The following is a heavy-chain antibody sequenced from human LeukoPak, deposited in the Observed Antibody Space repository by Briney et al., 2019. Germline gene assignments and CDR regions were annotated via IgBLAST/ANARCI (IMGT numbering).Heavy chain of an antibody. CDR1: GFTFSSYA. CDR3: AKVVVAATNAFDY. J-gene: IGHJ4*02. D-gene: IGHD2-15*01. CDR2: ISGSGGST. V-gene: IGHV3-23*01. Sequence: PGGSLRLSCAASGFTFSSYAMSWVRQAPGKGLEWVSAISGSGGSTHYADSVKGRFTISRDNSKNTLYLQMNSLRAEDTAVYYCAKVVVAATNAFDYWGQGTLVTVSS.